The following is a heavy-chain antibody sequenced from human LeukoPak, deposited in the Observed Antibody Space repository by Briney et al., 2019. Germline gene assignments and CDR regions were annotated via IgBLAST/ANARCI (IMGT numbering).Heavy chain of an antibody. CDR1: GGTFSSYA. CDR2: ISAYNGNT. Sequence: ASVKVSCKASGGTFSSYAISWVRQAPGQGLEWMGWISAYNGNTNYAQKLQGRVTMTTDTSTSTAYMELRSLRSDDTAVYYCARDRYCSSTSCYNYYYMDVWGKGTTVTVSS. J-gene: IGHJ6*03. CDR3: ARDRYCSSTSCYNYYYMDV. V-gene: IGHV1-18*01. D-gene: IGHD2-2*02.